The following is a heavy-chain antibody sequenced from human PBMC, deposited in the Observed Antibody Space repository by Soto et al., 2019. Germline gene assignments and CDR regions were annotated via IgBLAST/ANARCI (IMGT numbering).Heavy chain of an antibody. J-gene: IGHJ4*02. Sequence: SVGSLRLSCAASGFTFSNFDMSWVRQAPGKGLEWVSGISTGGGTTYYADSVKGRFTSSRDNSKNTLYLQMTSLRAEDTAVYYCARYPNPKVPGLPFDLWGQGTLVTVSS. CDR3: ARYPNPKVPGLPFDL. V-gene: IGHV3-23*01. CDR2: ISTGGGTT. CDR1: GFTFSNFD. D-gene: IGHD6-19*01.